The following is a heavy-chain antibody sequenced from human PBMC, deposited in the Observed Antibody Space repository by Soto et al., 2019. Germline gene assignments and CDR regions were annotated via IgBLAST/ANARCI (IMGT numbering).Heavy chain of an antibody. CDR1: GGSISRGGYY. Sequence: QVQLQESGPGLVKPSQTLSLTCTVSGGSISRGGYYWSWVRQHPGKGLEWIGYIYNSETTYYNPSLKSRVTIFVDKSKNQFSLNLSSVTAADTAVYYCASDPDYWGQGTQVTVSS. CDR2: IYNSETT. V-gene: IGHV4-31*03. CDR3: ASDPDY. J-gene: IGHJ4*02.